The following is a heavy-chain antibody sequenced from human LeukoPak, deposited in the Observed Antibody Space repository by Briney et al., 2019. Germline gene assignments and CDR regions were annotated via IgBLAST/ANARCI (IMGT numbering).Heavy chain of an antibody. J-gene: IGHJ4*02. CDR2: IYYSGST. Sequence: SETLSLTCTVSGGSISSGGYYWSWIRQHPGKGLEWIGYIYYSGSTYYNPSLKSRVTMSVDTSKNQFSLKLTSMTAADTAVYYCARGGSSGYYYGWGQGTLVTVSS. V-gene: IGHV4-31*03. CDR1: GGSISSGGYY. D-gene: IGHD3-22*01. CDR3: ARGGSSGYYYG.